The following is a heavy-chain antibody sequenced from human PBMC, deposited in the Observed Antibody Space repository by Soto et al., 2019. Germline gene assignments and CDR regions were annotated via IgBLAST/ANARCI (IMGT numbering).Heavy chain of an antibody. Sequence: QVQLQESGPGLVKPSQTLSLTCTVSGGSISSGGYYWSWIRQHPGKGLEWIGYIYYSGSTYYNPSLKSRVTISVDTSKNQFSLKLSSVTAADTAVYYWARVGGFYCSGGSCYSGGFDPWGQGTLVTVSS. CDR2: IYYSGST. D-gene: IGHD2-15*01. V-gene: IGHV4-31*03. J-gene: IGHJ5*02. CDR1: GGSISSGGYY. CDR3: ARVGGFYCSGGSCYSGGFDP.